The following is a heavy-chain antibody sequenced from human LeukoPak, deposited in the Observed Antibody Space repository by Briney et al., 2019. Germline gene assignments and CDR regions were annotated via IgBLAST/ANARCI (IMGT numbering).Heavy chain of an antibody. CDR1: GFTFDDYA. J-gene: IGHJ6*02. CDR3: AKDKRYYGSGQSFGYGMDV. CDR2: ISWNSGSI. D-gene: IGHD3-10*01. Sequence: GRSLRLSCAASGFTFDDYAMHWVRQAPGKGLEWVSGISWNSGSIGYADSVKGRFTISRDNAKNSLYLQMNSLRAEDTALYYCAKDKRYYGSGQSFGYGMDVWGQGTTVTVSS. V-gene: IGHV3-9*01.